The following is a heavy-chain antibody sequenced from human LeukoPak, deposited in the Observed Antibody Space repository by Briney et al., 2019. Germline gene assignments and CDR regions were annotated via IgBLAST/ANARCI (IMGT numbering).Heavy chain of an antibody. CDR3: ARGITMVRGVIMNYFDY. J-gene: IGHJ4*02. V-gene: IGHV1-2*02. D-gene: IGHD3-10*01. CDR1: GYTFTGYY. Sequence: RASVKVSCKASGYTFTGYYMHWVRQAPGQGLEWMGWINPNSGGTNYAQKFQGRVTMTRDTSISTAYMELSRLRSDDTAVYYCARGITMVRGVIMNYFDYWGQGTLVTVSS. CDR2: INPNSGGT.